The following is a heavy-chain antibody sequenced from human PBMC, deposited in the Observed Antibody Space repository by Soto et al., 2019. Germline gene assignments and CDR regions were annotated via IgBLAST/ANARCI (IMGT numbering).Heavy chain of an antibody. CDR3: ASLMTTVTSDAFDI. CDR1: GASFSSYY. Sequence: SETPSLTCAFSGASFSSYYWSWIRQPPGKGLEWIEYIYYSGSTNYNPSLKSRVTISVDTSKNQCSLKLSSVTAADTAVYYCASLMTTVTSDAFDIWGQGTMVTVSS. J-gene: IGHJ3*02. CDR2: IYYSGST. V-gene: IGHV4-59*01. D-gene: IGHD4-17*01.